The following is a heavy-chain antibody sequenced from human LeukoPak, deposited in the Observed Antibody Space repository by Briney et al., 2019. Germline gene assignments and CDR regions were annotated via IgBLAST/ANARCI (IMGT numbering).Heavy chain of an antibody. CDR2: IRFDGTDE. J-gene: IGHJ4*02. CDR1: GFIFSNYG. CDR3: ARFINAYSGRGDY. Sequence: GGSLRLSCAASGFIFSNYGMHWVRQAPGKGLEWVAFIRFDGTDEFYADSVKGRFTISRDNSKNTLYLQMNSLRAEDTAVYYCARFINAYSGRGDYWGQGTLVTVSS. V-gene: IGHV3-30*02. D-gene: IGHD1-26*01.